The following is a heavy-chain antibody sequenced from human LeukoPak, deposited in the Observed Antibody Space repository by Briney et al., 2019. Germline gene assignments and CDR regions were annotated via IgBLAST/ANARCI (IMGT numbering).Heavy chain of an antibody. CDR1: GFTFTSSA. J-gene: IGHJ3*02. Sequence: ASVKVSCKASGFTFTSSAMQWMRHARGQRLEWIGWIVGGSGNTNYAQKFQERVTITRDMSTSTAYMELSSLRSEDTAVYYCAAPKRIVGAVGDAFDIWGQGTMVTVSS. D-gene: IGHD1-26*01. V-gene: IGHV1-58*02. CDR2: IVGGSGNT. CDR3: AAPKRIVGAVGDAFDI.